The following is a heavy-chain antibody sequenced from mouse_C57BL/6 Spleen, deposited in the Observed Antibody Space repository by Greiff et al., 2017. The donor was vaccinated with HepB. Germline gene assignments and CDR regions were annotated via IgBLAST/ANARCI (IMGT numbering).Heavy chain of an antibody. CDR2: IWSGGSK. Sequence: QVQLKQSGPGLVQPSQSLSITCTVSGFSLTSYGVHWVRQSPGKGLEWLGVIWSGGSKDYNAAFISRLSISKDNSKSQVFFKMNRLQADDTAIYYCASGDYEHYFDYWGQGATLTVSS. CDR1: GFSLTSYG. J-gene: IGHJ2*01. V-gene: IGHV2-2*01. CDR3: ASGDYEHYFDY. D-gene: IGHD2-4*01.